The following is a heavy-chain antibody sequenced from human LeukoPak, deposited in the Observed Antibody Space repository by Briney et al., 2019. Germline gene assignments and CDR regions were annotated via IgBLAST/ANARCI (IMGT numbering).Heavy chain of an antibody. CDR2: INHSGST. CDR3: ARTGYNDSSGLPKY. J-gene: IGHJ4*02. D-gene: IGHD3-22*01. V-gene: IGHV4-34*01. Sequence: PSETLSLTCAVYGGSFSGYYWSWIRQPPGKGLEWIGEINHSGSTNYNPSLKSRVTISVDTSKNQFSLKLSSVTAADTAVYYCARTGYNDSSGLPKYWGQGTLVTVSS. CDR1: GGSFSGYY.